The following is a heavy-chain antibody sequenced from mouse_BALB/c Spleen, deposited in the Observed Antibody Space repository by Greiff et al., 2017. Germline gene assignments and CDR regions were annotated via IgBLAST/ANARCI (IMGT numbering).Heavy chain of an antibody. D-gene: IGHD1-2*01. CDR1: GYSITSGYY. V-gene: IGHV3-6*02. CDR2: ISYDGSN. Sequence: EVKLQESGPGLVKPSQSLSLTCSVTGYSITSGYYWNWIRQFPGNKLEWMGYISYDGSNNYNPSLKNRISITRDTSKNQFFLKLNSVTTEDTATYYCARGPTTAYYYAMDYWGQGTSVTVSS. CDR3: ARGPTTAYYYAMDY. J-gene: IGHJ4*01.